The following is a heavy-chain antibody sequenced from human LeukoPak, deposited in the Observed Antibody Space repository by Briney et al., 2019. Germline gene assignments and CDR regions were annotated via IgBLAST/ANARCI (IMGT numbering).Heavy chain of an antibody. CDR3: ARVWFGDPAGAFDI. D-gene: IGHD3-10*01. CDR2: ISAYNGNT. Sequence: ASVKVSCKASGDTFSSYAISWVRQAPGQGLEWMGWISAYNGNTNYAQKLQGRVTMTTDTSTSTAYMELRSLRSDDTAVYYCARVWFGDPAGAFDIWGQGTMVTVSS. CDR1: GDTFSSYA. J-gene: IGHJ3*02. V-gene: IGHV1-18*01.